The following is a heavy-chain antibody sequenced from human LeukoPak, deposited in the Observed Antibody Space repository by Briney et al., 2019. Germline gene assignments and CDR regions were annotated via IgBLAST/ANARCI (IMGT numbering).Heavy chain of an antibody. J-gene: IGHJ4*02. D-gene: IGHD1-26*01. CDR3: ARDKIVGATTLDY. CDR1: GFTFSSYW. Sequence: GGSLRLSCAASGFTFSSYWMSWVRQAPGKGLEWVANIRQDGSEKHYVDSVKGRFTISRDHAENSLYLQMNSLRAEDTAVYYCARDKIVGATTLDYWGQGTLVTVSS. CDR2: IRQDGSEK. V-gene: IGHV3-7*03.